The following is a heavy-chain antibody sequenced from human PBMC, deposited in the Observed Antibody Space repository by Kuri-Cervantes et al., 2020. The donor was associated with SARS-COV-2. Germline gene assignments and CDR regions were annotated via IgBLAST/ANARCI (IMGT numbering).Heavy chain of an antibody. D-gene: IGHD3-3*01. CDR3: ARDRSSEWLPYYYYGMDV. CDR2: ISYDGSNK. CDR1: GFTFSSYA. V-gene: IGHV3-30-3*01. J-gene: IGHJ6*02. Sequence: GGSLRLSCAASGFTFSSYAMHWVRQAPGKGLEWVAVISYDGSNKYYADSVKGRFTISRDNAKNTLYLQMNSLRAEDTAVYYCARDRSSEWLPYYYYGMDVWGQGTMVTVSS.